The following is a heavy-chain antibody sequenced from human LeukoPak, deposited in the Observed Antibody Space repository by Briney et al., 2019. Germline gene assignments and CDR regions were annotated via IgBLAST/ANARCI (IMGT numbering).Heavy chain of an antibody. CDR3: AKGARSSSGYTTD. CDR1: GFTFSSYW. J-gene: IGHJ4*02. Sequence: PGGSLRLSCAASGFTFSSYWMHWVQQAPGKGLEWVAGINWNSVSAVYADSLKGRLTISRDNAKNSLFLQMNSLKTEDTAFYYCAKGARSSSGYTTDWGQGILVTVSS. CDR2: INWNSVSA. D-gene: IGHD3-22*01. V-gene: IGHV3-9*01.